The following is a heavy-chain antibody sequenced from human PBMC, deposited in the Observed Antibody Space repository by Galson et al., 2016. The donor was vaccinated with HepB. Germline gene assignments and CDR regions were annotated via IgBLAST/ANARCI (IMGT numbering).Heavy chain of an antibody. Sequence: CAISGDSVSSDTTAWNWIRQSPSSGLEWLGRTYYGSQWHYDYAVSLRSRITVNPDTSTNHFSLQLNSVTPEDTAVYYCARGKVASGFDHWGQGTLVTVSS. V-gene: IGHV6-1*01. CDR1: GDSVSSDTTA. D-gene: IGHD1-1*01. J-gene: IGHJ4*02. CDR2: TYYGSQWHY. CDR3: ARGKVASGFDH.